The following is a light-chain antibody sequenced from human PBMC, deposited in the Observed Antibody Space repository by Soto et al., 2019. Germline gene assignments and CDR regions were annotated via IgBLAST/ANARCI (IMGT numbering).Light chain of an antibody. V-gene: IGKV2-30*01. CDR2: RVS. J-gene: IGKJ1*01. Sequence: DVVLTQSPLSLPVNFGQPASISCRSSKSLVYSDGNTHLSWFHQRPGQSPRRLIYRVSSRDSGVPERFSGSGSGTDFTLEISRVEAEDVGIYVCTQGTHWPRTFGQGTKVEVK. CDR1: KSLVYSDGNTH. CDR3: TQGTHWPRT.